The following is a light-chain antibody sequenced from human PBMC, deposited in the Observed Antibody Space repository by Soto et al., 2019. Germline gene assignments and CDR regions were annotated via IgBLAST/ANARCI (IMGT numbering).Light chain of an antibody. CDR3: SSYTTSSTHVV. Sequence: QSALTQPASVSGSPGQSITISCTGTSSDVGSYNYVSWYQQYPGKAPKLRIYDVSNRPSGVSYRFSGSKSGNTASLTISGLQAQDEAEYYCSSYTTSSTHVVFGGGTKLTVL. J-gene: IGLJ2*01. CDR1: SSDVGSYNY. V-gene: IGLV2-14*01. CDR2: DVS.